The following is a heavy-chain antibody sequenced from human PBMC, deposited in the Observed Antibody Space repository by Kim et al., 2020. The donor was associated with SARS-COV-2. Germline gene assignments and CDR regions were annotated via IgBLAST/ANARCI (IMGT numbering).Heavy chain of an antibody. CDR2: ISYDGSNK. Sequence: GGSLRLSCAASGFTFSSYGMHWVRQAPGKGLEWVAVISYDGSNKYYADSVKGRFTISRDNSKNTLYLQMNSLRAEDTTVYYCAKTPLISSWYLYYMDIWG. D-gene: IGHD6-13*01. J-gene: IGHJ6*03. V-gene: IGHV3-30*18. CDR1: GFTFSSYG. CDR3: AKTPLISSWYLYYMDI.